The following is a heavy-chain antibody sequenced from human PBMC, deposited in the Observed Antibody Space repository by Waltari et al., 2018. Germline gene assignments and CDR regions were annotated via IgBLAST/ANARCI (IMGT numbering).Heavy chain of an antibody. CDR3: ARVEAVAGTAYYYYYMDV. J-gene: IGHJ6*03. V-gene: IGHV1-69-2*01. D-gene: IGHD6-19*01. CDR1: GYTFTDYY. Sequence: EVQLVQSGAEVKKPGATVKISCKASGYTFTDYYMHWVQQAPGKGLEWMGRVDPEDGETIYAEKFQGRVTITADTSTDTAYMELSSLRSEDTAVYYCARVEAVAGTAYYYYYMDVWGKGTTVTVSS. CDR2: VDPEDGET.